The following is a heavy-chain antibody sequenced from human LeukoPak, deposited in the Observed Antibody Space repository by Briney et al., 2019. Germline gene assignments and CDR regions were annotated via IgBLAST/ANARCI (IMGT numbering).Heavy chain of an antibody. J-gene: IGHJ4*02. D-gene: IGHD3-10*01. V-gene: IGHV1-8*01. CDR1: GYTFTSYD. CDR2: MNPNSGNT. Sequence: GASVKVSCKASGYTFTSYDINWVRRATGQGLEWMGWMNPNSGNTGYAQKFQGRVTMTRNTSISTAYMELSSLRSEDTAVYYCARSRFSRRITMVRGVIMFDYWGQGTLVTVSS. CDR3: ARSRFSRRITMVRGVIMFDY.